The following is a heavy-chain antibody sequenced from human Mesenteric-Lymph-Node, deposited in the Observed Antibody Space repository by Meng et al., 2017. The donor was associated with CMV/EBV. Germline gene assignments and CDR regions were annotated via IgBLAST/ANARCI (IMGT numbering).Heavy chain of an antibody. CDR3: AREWGAIVATLSSLDY. CDR1: GYTFTGYY. J-gene: IGHJ4*02. CDR2: INPNSGGT. D-gene: IGHD5-12*01. Sequence: SGYTFTGYYMHWVRQAPGQGLEWMGRINPNSGGTNYAQKFQGRVTMTRDTSISTAYMELSRLRSGDTAVYYCAREWGAIVATLSSLDYWGQGTLVTVSS. V-gene: IGHV1-2*06.